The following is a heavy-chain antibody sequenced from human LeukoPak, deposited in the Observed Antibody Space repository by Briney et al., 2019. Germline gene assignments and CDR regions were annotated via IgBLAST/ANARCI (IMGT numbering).Heavy chain of an antibody. CDR1: GFTFSSYA. CDR2: VSNDGTEK. J-gene: IGHJ4*02. D-gene: IGHD5-24*01. V-gene: IGHV3-30-3*01. Sequence: PGGSLRLSCAASGFTFSSYAMSWVRQAPGKGLECVAVVSNDGTEKYYADSAKGRFTISRDNSKNTLYLQMNSLRTEDTAVYYCARDGGDGYNDLDYWGQGTLVTVSS. CDR3: ARDGGDGYNDLDY.